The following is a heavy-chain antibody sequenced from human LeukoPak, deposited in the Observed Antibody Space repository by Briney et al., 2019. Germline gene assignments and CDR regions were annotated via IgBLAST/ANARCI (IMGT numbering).Heavy chain of an antibody. J-gene: IGHJ4*02. D-gene: IGHD6-13*01. Sequence: SETLSLTCTVSGDSISSYYWRWIRQPPGKGLEWIGYIYHSGSTNYNPSLKSRVTISADTSKDQFSLKLASVTAADTAVYYCATGYSSTWYYLDYWGQGTLVTVSS. V-gene: IGHV4-59*01. CDR2: IYHSGST. CDR3: ATGYSSTWYYLDY. CDR1: GDSISSYY.